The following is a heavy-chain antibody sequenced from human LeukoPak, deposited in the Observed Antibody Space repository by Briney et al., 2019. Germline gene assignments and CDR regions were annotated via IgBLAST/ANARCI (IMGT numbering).Heavy chain of an antibody. V-gene: IGHV1-2*02. CDR2: IDPNSGVT. CDR1: GYTFTGHY. CDR3: ARDPRALETSSPNNNWFDP. J-gene: IGHJ5*02. Sequence: ASVTVSCKASGYTFTGHYMHWVRQAPGQGLEWMGWIDPNSGVTTYAQKFQGRVTMTRDTSVTTAYMELARLRSDDTAVYYCARDPRALETSSPNNNWFDPWGQGTLVTVSS. D-gene: IGHD6-6*01.